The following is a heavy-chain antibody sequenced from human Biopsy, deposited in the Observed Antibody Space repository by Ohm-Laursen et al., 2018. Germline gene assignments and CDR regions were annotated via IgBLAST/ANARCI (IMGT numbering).Heavy chain of an antibody. V-gene: IGHV3-23*01. CDR1: GFTFSASA. J-gene: IGHJ5*01. CDR2: ITSSGGST. Sequence: SLRLSCTASGFTFSASAVHWVRQAPGKGLEWVSTITSSGGSTYFADSVKGRFTISRDNSKNRLYLQMNSLRGEDTAVYYCAKQGATILSSFDSWGQGTLVTVSS. CDR3: AKQGATILSSFDS. D-gene: IGHD3-9*01.